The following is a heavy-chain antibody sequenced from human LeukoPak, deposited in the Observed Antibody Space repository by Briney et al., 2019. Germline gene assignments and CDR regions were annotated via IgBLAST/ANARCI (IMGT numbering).Heavy chain of an antibody. CDR1: GFTSISSA. J-gene: IGHJ5*02. CDR2: IVVGSGST. D-gene: IGHD3-10*01. Sequence: GASVKVSCKASGFTSISSALQWVRQARGQRLEWIGWIVVGSGSTNYAQKFQERVTITRDMSTSAAYMELSSLRSEDTAVYYCAADPSYYYTSGSYYPSWGQGTLVTVSS. V-gene: IGHV1-58*01. CDR3: AADPSYYYTSGSYYPS.